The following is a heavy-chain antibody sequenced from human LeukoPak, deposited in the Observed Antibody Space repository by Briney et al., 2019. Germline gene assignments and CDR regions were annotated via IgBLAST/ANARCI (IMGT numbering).Heavy chain of an antibody. CDR3: ASGPSDWFDP. D-gene: IGHD3-3*01. Sequence: SETLSLTCAVYGGSFSGYYWSWLRQPPGKGLEWIGEINHSGSTNYNPSLKSRVTISADTSKNQFSLELSSVTAADTAVYYCASGPSDWFDPWGRGTLVTVAS. CDR2: INHSGST. J-gene: IGHJ5*02. V-gene: IGHV4-34*01. CDR1: GGSFSGYY.